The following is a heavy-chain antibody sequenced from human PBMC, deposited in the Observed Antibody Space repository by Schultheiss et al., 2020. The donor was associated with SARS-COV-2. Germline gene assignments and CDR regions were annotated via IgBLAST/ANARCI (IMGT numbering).Heavy chain of an antibody. V-gene: IGHV3-30*03. D-gene: IGHD2-21*02. CDR2: ISYDGSNK. Sequence: GGSLRLSCAASGFTFSSYGMHWVRQAPGKGLEWVAVISYDGSNKYYADSVKGRFTISRDNSKNTLYLQMNSLRAEDTAVYYCARDRRIVVVTGPLFDYWGQGTLVTVSS. CDR3: ARDRRIVVVTGPLFDY. J-gene: IGHJ4*02. CDR1: GFTFSSYG.